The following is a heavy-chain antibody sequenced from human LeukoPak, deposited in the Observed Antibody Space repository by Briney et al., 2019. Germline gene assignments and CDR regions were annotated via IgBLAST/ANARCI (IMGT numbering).Heavy chain of an antibody. CDR2: IYYSGST. D-gene: IGHD5-24*01. CDR3: ARVRWLQLRYFDY. CDR1: GGSISSYY. J-gene: IGHJ4*02. Sequence: PSETLSLTCTVSGGSISSYYWSWIRQPPGKGLQWIGYIYYSGSTNYNPSLKSRVTISVDTSKNQFSLKLSSVTAADAAVYYCARVRWLQLRYFDYWGQGTLVTVSS. V-gene: IGHV4-59*01.